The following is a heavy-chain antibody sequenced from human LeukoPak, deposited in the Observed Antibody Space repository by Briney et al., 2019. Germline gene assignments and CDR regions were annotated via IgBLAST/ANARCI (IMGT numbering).Heavy chain of an antibody. J-gene: IGHJ6*03. CDR2: INHSGST. D-gene: IGHD4-11*01. V-gene: IGHV4-34*01. Sequence: SETLSLTCAVYGGSFSGYYWSWIRQPPGKGLEWIGEINHSGSTNYNPSLKSRVTISVDTSKNQFSLKLSSVTAADTAVYYCARSPASTVTARYYYYYMDVWGKGTTVTVSS. CDR1: GGSFSGYY. CDR3: ARSPASTVTARYYYYYMDV.